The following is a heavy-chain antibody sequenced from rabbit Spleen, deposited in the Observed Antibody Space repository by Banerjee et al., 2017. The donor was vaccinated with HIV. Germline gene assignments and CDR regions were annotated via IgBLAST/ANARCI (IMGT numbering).Heavy chain of an antibody. CDR2: IDTSNGDT. CDR1: GIDFSSNW. V-gene: IGHV1S45*01. CDR3: ARDTGSSFSSYGMDL. J-gene: IGHJ6*01. Sequence: QQQLEESGGGLVKPGGALTLTCKASGIDFSSNWICWVRQAPGKGLEWIACIDTSNGDTDYANWPKGRFTISKASSTTVTLQMTSLTAADTATYFCARDTGSSFSSYGMDLWGPGTLVTVS. D-gene: IGHD8-1*01.